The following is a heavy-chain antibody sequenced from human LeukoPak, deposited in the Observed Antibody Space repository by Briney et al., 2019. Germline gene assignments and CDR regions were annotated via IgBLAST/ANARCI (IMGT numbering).Heavy chain of an antibody. V-gene: IGHV3-74*01. D-gene: IGHD1-1*01. CDR1: GFTFSNYW. J-gene: IGHJ4*02. Sequence: GGSLRLSCAASGFTFSNYWMHWVRQAPGKGLVYVSRINSDGSSANYADSVQGRFTISRDNAKNTLYLEMNSLRADDTAVYYCARPVTGTYAPLEYWGQGTLVTVSS. CDR2: INSDGSSA. CDR3: ARPVTGTYAPLEY.